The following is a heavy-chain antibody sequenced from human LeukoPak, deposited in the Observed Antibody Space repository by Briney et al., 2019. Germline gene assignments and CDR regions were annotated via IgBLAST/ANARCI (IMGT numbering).Heavy chain of an antibody. J-gene: IGHJ4*02. D-gene: IGHD3-3*01. CDR2: IYTSGST. Sequence: MPSETLSLTCTVSGGSISSYYWSWIRQPVGKGLEWIGRIYTSGSTNYNPSLKSRVTMSVDTSKNQFSLKLSSVTAADTAVYYCARDQVWSGYGFDYWGQGTLVTVSS. V-gene: IGHV4-4*07. CDR1: GGSISSYY. CDR3: ARDQVWSGYGFDY.